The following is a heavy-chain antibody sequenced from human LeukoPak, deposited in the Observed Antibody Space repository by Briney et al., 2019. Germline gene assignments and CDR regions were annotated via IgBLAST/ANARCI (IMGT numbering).Heavy chain of an antibody. Sequence: SETLSLTCAVYGGSFSGYCWSWIRQPPGKGLEWIGEINHSGSTNYNPSLKSRVTISVDTSKNQFSLKLSSVTAADTAVYYCARLGNWGFGYWGQGTLVTVSS. CDR3: ARLGNWGFGY. CDR1: GGSFSGYC. D-gene: IGHD7-27*01. V-gene: IGHV4-34*01. CDR2: INHSGST. J-gene: IGHJ4*02.